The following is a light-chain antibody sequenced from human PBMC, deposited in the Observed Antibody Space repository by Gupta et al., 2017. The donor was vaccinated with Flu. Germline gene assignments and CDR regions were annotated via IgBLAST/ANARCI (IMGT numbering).Light chain of an antibody. CDR1: QSVSSN. CDR3: QQHNNWPPWT. V-gene: IGKV3-15*01. Sequence: EIVMTQSPATLSVSPGERATPSCRASQSVSSNLAWYQQKPGQAPRLLIYGASTRATGIPARFSGSGYGTEFTLTISSRQSEDFAVYYCQQHNNWPPWTFGQGTKVEIK. CDR2: GAS. J-gene: IGKJ1*01.